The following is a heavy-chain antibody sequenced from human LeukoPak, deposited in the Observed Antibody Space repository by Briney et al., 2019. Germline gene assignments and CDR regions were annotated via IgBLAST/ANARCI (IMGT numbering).Heavy chain of an antibody. Sequence: GGSLRLSCVATGFTFSSYEMNWVRQAPGKGLKWVSSISSSSSYIYYADSVKGRFTISRDNAKNSLYLQMNSPRAEDTAVYYCARDSSSWYTYWGQGTLVTVSS. D-gene: IGHD6-13*01. CDR1: GFTFSSYE. CDR2: ISSSSSYI. CDR3: ARDSSSWYTY. J-gene: IGHJ4*02. V-gene: IGHV3-21*01.